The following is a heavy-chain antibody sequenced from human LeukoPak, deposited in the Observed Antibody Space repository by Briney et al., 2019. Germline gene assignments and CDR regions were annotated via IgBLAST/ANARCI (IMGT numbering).Heavy chain of an antibody. CDR1: GGTFSSYA. V-gene: IGHV1-69*13. Sequence: SVKVSCKASGGTFSSYAISWVRQAPGQGLEWMGGIIPIFGTANYAQKFQGRVTITADESTSTAYMELRSLRSEDPAVYYCASGGGGHCSGGSCVYYFDYWGQGTLVTVSS. J-gene: IGHJ4*02. CDR3: ASGGGGHCSGGSCVYYFDY. CDR2: IIPIFGTA. D-gene: IGHD2-15*01.